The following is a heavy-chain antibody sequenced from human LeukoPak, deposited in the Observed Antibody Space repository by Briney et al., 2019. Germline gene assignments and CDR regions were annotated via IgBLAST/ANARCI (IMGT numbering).Heavy chain of an antibody. J-gene: IGHJ4*02. D-gene: IGHD5-18*01. CDR2: ISYDGSNK. CDR3: AKAPRGYSYGAY. CDR1: GFTFSSYG. V-gene: IGHV3-30*18. Sequence: PGGSLRLSCAASGFTFSSYGMHWVRQAPGKGLEWVAVISYDGSNKYYADSVKGRFTISRDNSKNTLYLQMNSLGAEDTAVYYCAKAPRGYSYGAYWGQGTLVTVSS.